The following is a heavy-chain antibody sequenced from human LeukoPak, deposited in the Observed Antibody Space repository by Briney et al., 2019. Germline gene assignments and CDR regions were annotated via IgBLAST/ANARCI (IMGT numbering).Heavy chain of an antibody. J-gene: IGHJ4*02. CDR1: GGSISSSSYY. D-gene: IGHD2-21*02. CDR3: ARARGAYCGGDCYSDFDY. V-gene: IGHV4-39*07. CDR2: IYYSGST. Sequence: PSETLSLTCTVSGGSISSSSYYWGWIRQPPGKGLEWIGSIYYSGSTYYNPSLKSRVTISVDTSKNQFSLKLSSVTAADTAVYYCARARGAYCGGDCYSDFDYWGQGTLVTVSS.